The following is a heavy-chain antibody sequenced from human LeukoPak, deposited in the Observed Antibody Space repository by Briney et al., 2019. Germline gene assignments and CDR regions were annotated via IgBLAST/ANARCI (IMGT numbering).Heavy chain of an antibody. J-gene: IGHJ4*02. CDR3: ARLRITMVRGVIDY. CDR1: GGSFSGYY. D-gene: IGHD3-10*01. Sequence: SETLSLTCAVYGGSFSGYYWSWIRQPPGKGLEWIGEINHSGSTNYNPPLKSRVTISVDTSKNQFSLKLSSVTAADTAVYYCARLRITMVRGVIDYWGQGTLVTVSS. V-gene: IGHV4-34*01. CDR2: INHSGST.